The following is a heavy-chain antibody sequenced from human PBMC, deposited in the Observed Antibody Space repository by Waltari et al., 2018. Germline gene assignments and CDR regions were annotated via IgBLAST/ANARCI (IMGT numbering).Heavy chain of an antibody. Sequence: EVQLVESGGGLIQPGGSLRLSCAASGFTVSSNYMSWVRQAPGKGLELGSVFYTGGSTYYANAVKGRFTISRDNSKNTLYLQMNSLRAEDTAVYYCARGDGVRGVIFDYWGQGTLVTVSS. D-gene: IGHD3-10*01. CDR2: FYTGGST. J-gene: IGHJ4*02. V-gene: IGHV3-53*01. CDR1: GFTVSSNY. CDR3: ARGDGVRGVIFDY.